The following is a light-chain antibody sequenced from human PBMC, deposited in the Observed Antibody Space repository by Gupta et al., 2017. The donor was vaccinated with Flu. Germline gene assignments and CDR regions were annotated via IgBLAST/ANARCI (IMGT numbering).Light chain of an antibody. CDR2: ENN. CDR1: SSNIENNY. CDR3: GTWDSSLRAWV. Sequence: KVTISCSGSSSNIENNYVSWYQQLPGTAPKLLIYENNKRPSGIPDRFSGSKSDTSATLGITGLQTGDEADYYCGTWDSSLRAWVFGGGTKLTVL. J-gene: IGLJ3*02. V-gene: IGLV1-51*02.